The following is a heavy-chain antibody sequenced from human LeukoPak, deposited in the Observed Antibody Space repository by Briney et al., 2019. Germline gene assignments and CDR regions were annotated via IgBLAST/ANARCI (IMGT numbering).Heavy chain of an antibody. J-gene: IGHJ2*01. CDR2: IYYSGST. V-gene: IGHV4-59*01. CDR3: ARYSSGWAYWYFDL. D-gene: IGHD6-25*01. CDR1: GGSISSYY. Sequence: SETLSLTCTVSGGSISSYYWSWIRQPPGKGLEWIGYIYYSGSTNYNPSLKSRVTISVDTSKNQFSLKLSSVTAADTAVYYCARYSSGWAYWYFDLWGRGTLVTVSS.